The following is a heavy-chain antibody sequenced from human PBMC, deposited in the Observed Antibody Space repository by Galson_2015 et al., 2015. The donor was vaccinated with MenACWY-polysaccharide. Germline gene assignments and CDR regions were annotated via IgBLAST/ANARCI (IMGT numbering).Heavy chain of an antibody. D-gene: IGHD5-18*01. J-gene: IGHJ4*02. V-gene: IGHV3-11*04. CDR3: ARGYSDGKHFEY. CDR1: GITVSTNY. Sequence: SLRLSCAVSGITVSTNYMSWLRQAPGKGLEWVSLIGSSGSTTHYADSVKGRFTISRDNAKNSLYLQMNSLRVEDTAVYFCARGYSDGKHFEYWGQGTLVTVSS. CDR2: IGSSGSTT.